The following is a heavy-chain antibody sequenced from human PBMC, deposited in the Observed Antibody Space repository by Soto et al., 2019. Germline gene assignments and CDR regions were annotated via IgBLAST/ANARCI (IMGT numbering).Heavy chain of an antibody. CDR2: VNPILSMA. Sequence: QVQLVQSGAEVKRPGSSVKVSCKASGDTFNFYSINWVRQAPGVGLEWVGRVNPILSMANYAQRFQGRVTMNAHKSTRTAYMELRRLRSEDAAIYYCASSYGSGYRAFDYWGQGALVTVSS. V-gene: IGHV1-69*02. CDR3: ASSYGSGYRAFDY. D-gene: IGHD3-10*01. J-gene: IGHJ4*02. CDR1: GDTFNFYS.